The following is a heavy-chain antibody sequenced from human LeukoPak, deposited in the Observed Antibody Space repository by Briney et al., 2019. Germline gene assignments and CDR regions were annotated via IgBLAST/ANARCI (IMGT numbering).Heavy chain of an antibody. CDR1: GFTYSDYG. J-gene: IGHJ5*01. D-gene: IGHD3-16*01. V-gene: IGHV3-30*02. CDR2: ILNDGTWE. CDR3: VKGGSISHNWFDS. Sequence: GGSLRLSCAASGFTYSDYGMHWVRQAPGRGLEWVAFILNDGTWEYYPDSVKGRLTIFRDNSRNTLYLQMNSVRLDDTAIYYCVKGGSISHNWFDSWGQGTLVTVSS.